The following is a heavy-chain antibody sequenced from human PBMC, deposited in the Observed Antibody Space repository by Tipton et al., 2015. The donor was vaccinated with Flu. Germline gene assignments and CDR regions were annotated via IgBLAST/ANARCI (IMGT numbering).Heavy chain of an antibody. D-gene: IGHD4-11*01. V-gene: IGHV4-38-2*01. J-gene: IGHJ5*02. Sequence: TLSLTCAVSGDSISSDSYWAWIRHFPGKGLDGIGTVSRPGTTYYNLSFKSRLTISVDRSKNQSTLTVRSVPAADTAVYFCARRDYSNYVSDPKNWFDPWGQGTLVTVSS. CDR3: ARRDYSNYVSDPKNWFDP. CDR1: GDSISSDSY. CDR2: VSRPGTT.